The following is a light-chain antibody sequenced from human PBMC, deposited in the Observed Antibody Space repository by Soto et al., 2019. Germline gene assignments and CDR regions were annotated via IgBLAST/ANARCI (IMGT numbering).Light chain of an antibody. CDR2: GAS. V-gene: IGKV1-8*01. J-gene: IGKJ1*01. CDR3: QQYNNSPPT. Sequence: AIRMTQSPSSLSASTGDRVTITCRASQCISSYLAWYQQKPGKAPKLLIYGASTLHSGVPSRFSGSGSGTDFTLTISCLQSEDFAVYYCQQYNNSPPTFGQGTKVDI. CDR1: QCISSY.